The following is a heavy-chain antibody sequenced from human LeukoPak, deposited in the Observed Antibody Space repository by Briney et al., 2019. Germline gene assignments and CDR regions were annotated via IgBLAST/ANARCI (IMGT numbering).Heavy chain of an antibody. Sequence: SETLSPTCTVSGGSISSSSYYWGWIRQPPGRGLEWIGSIYYSGSTYYNPSLKSRVTISVDTSKNQFSLKLSSVTAADTAVYYCARGAWGYSYGQRGLVDYWGQGTLVTVSS. CDR2: IYYSGST. CDR3: ARGAWGYSYGQRGLVDY. CDR1: GGSISSSSYY. V-gene: IGHV4-39*07. J-gene: IGHJ4*02. D-gene: IGHD5-18*01.